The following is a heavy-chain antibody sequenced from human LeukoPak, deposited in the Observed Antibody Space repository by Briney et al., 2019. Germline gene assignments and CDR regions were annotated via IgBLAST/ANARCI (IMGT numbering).Heavy chain of an antibody. CDR2: IYYSGST. Sequence: SETLSLTCTVSGGSISSYYWSWIRQPPGKGLEWIGYIYYSGSTYYNPSLKSRVTISVDTSKNQFSLKLSSVTAADTAVYYCARDPSLPVDPWGQGTLVTVSS. V-gene: IGHV4-59*12. CDR1: GGSISSYY. J-gene: IGHJ5*02. CDR3: ARDPSLPVDP.